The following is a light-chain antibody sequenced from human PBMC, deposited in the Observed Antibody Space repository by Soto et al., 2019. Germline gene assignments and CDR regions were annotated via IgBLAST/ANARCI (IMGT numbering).Light chain of an antibody. CDR1: QSVLHSSNNKNY. V-gene: IGKV4-1*01. CDR2: WAS. CDR3: QQYYGTLWT. J-gene: IGKJ1*01. Sequence: DIVMTQSPDSLAVSLGERASINCKSSQSVLHSSNNKNYLAWYQQKPGQPPKLLIYWASTRESGVPDRFRGSGSGTDFNLTISSLQAEDVAVYFCQQYYGTLWTFGQGTKVEIK.